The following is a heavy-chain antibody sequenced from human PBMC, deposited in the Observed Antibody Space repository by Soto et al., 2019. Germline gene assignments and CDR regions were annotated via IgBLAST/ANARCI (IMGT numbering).Heavy chain of an antibody. V-gene: IGHV4-31*03. Sequence: PSETLSLTCTVSGGSISSGGYYWSWIRQHPGKGLEWIGYIYYSGSTYYNPSLKSRVTISVDTSKNQFSLKLSSVTAADTAVYYCARDTVTTDYYYYGMDVWGQGTTVTV. CDR2: IYYSGST. CDR3: ARDTVTTDYYYYGMDV. CDR1: GGSISSGGYY. J-gene: IGHJ6*02. D-gene: IGHD4-4*01.